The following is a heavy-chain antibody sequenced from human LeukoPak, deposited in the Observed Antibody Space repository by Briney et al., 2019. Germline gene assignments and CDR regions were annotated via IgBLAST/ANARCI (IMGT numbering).Heavy chain of an antibody. V-gene: IGHV1-2*02. D-gene: IGHD4-11*01. CDR2: INPNSGGT. CDR3: ARDSLRLQLFDY. J-gene: IGHJ4*02. CDR1: GYTFTGYY. Sequence: GASVKVSCKASGYTFTGYYMHWVRQAPGQGLEWMGWINPNSGGTNYAQKFQGRVTMTRGTSISTAYMELSRLRSDDTAVYYCARDSLRLQLFDYWGQGTLVTVSS.